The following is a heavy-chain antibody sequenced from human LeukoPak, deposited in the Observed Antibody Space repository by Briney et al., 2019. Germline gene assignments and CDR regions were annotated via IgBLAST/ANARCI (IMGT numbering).Heavy chain of an antibody. CDR1: GFAFSSYG. CDR2: IWSDGSHK. V-gene: IGHV3-33*01. CDR3: ASAAGAFDT. J-gene: IGHJ3*02. D-gene: IGHD6-13*01. Sequence: PGGSLRLSCAASGFAFSSYGMHWIRQAPGKGLEWVAVIWSDGSHKYYVDSMKGRCTISRDNSKNMVYLQMNSLRVEDTAVYYCASAAGAFDTWGQGTLVTVSS.